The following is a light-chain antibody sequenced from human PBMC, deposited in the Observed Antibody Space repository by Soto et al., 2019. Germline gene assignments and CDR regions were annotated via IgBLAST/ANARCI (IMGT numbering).Light chain of an antibody. Sequence: EIVMTQSPVTLSVSPGERATLSCRASQTVGNSLAWYQQKAGQAPRLLFHGASTRATGIPARFSGSGSGTEFTLTISSLQSEDSAVYYCQQYKNWYTLGQGTKLEIK. CDR1: QTVGNS. V-gene: IGKV3-15*01. J-gene: IGKJ2*01. CDR2: GAS. CDR3: QQYKNWYT.